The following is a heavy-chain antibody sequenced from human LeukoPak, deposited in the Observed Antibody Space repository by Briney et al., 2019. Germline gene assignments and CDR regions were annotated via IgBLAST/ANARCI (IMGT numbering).Heavy chain of an antibody. CDR3: ARRHWGPIDY. D-gene: IGHD7-27*01. CDR1: GGSINSYY. J-gene: IGHJ4*02. CDR2: IYYSGST. Sequence: PSETLSLTCTVSGGSINSYYWTWIRQPPGKGLEWIGYIYYSGSTNYNPSLKSRVTISVDTSKNQFSLKLSSVTAADTAVYYCARRHWGPIDYWGQGTLVTVSS. V-gene: IGHV4-59*08.